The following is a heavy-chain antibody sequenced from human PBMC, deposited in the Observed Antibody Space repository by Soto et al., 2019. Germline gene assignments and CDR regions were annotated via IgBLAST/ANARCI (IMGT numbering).Heavy chain of an antibody. Sequence: PSETLSLTCTVSGGSISSYYWSWIRQPPGKRLESIGYIYFSGSTNYNPSLKSRVTIEVDTSKNQFSLKLNSVTAADTAVYYCARGGWYNDYWGQGALVTVSS. V-gene: IGHV4-59*01. J-gene: IGHJ4*02. CDR2: IYFSGST. D-gene: IGHD6-19*01. CDR3: ARGGWYNDY. CDR1: GGSISSYY.